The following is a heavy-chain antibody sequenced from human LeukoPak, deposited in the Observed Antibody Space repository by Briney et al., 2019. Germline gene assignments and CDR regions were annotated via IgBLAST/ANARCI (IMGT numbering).Heavy chain of an antibody. D-gene: IGHD2-15*01. CDR3: ASDNRILVVVAATPWFDP. CDR2: IIPILGIA. J-gene: IGHJ5*02. Sequence: ASVKVSCKASGGTFSSYAISWVRQAPGQGLEWMGRIIPILGIANYAQKFQGRVTITADKSTSTAYMELSSLRSEDTAVYYCASDNRILVVVAATPWFDPWGQGTLVTVSS. CDR1: GGTFSSYA. V-gene: IGHV1-69*04.